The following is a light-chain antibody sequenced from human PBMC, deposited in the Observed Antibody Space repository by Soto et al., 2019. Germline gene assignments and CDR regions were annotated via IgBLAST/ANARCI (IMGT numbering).Light chain of an antibody. J-gene: IGKJ4*01. CDR3: QQYNNWPLLT. V-gene: IGKV3-15*01. Sequence: EIVMTQSPATLSVSPGERATLSCRASQSVSSNLAWYQQKPGQAPRLLIYGASTMATGIPARFSGSGSGTEFTITISSLQSEDCAGYYCQQYNNWPLLTFGGGTKVEIK. CDR1: QSVSSN. CDR2: GAS.